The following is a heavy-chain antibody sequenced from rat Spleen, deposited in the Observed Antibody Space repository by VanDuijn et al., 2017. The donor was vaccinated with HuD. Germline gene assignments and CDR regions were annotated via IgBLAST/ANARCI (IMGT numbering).Heavy chain of an antibody. V-gene: IGHV5-22*01. J-gene: IGHJ1*01. CDR1: GFTFSDCY. CDR3: ARHGLYYWYFDF. Sequence: EVQLVESDGGLVQPGRSLKLSCAASGFTFSDCYMAWVRQAPKKGLEWVASISYEGSSTYYGDSVKGRFTISRDNAKNTQYLQMDSLRSEDTATYYCARHGLYYWYFDFWGPGTMVTVSS. CDR2: ISYEGSST.